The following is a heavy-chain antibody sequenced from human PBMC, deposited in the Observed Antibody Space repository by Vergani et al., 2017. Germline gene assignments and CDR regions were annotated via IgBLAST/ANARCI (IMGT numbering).Heavy chain of an antibody. J-gene: IGHJ6*03. CDR3: ARAGSVASESLQYNFYMGV. CDR2: IKEDGSET. V-gene: IGHV3-7*01. CDR1: GFTFSNYW. D-gene: IGHD5-24*01. Sequence: EVQLMESGGGLVQPGGSLRLSCAASGFTFSNYWMSWVRQAPGKGREWVANIKEDGSETFYVDSVMGRFTISRDNAKNSLYLQMNSLSAEDTAVYYCARAGSVASESLQYNFYMGVWGKGTTVTVS.